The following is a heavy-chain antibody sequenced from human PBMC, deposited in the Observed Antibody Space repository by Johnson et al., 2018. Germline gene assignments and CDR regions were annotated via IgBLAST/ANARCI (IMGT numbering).Heavy chain of an antibody. Sequence: QVQLVESGGGLVQPGRSLRLSCAASGFTFSSYGMHWVRQAPGKGLEWVAVISYDGSNKYYADSVKGRFTISRDNSKNTLYLQMNSLRAEETAVYYCAKDSNTAMAPYYMDVWGKGTTVTVSS. J-gene: IGHJ6*03. V-gene: IGHV3-30*18. CDR1: GFTFSSYG. CDR2: ISYDGSNK. D-gene: IGHD5-18*01. CDR3: AKDSNTAMAPYYMDV.